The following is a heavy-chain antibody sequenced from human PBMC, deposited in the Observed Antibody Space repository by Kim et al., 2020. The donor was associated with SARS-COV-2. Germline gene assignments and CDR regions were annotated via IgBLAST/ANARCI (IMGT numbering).Heavy chain of an antibody. V-gene: IGHV4-39*01. J-gene: IGHJ4*02. D-gene: IGHD6-13*01. CDR2: VYYSGTS. CDR1: GGSISSSSYF. Sequence: SETLSLTCTVSGGSISSSSYFWGWIRQPPGKGLEWIGTVYYSGTSYYNPSLKTRVTISVDTSKNQLSLRLNSVTAADTAVYYCARLPDSSSYFDYWGRGNLLTVSS. CDR3: ARLPDSSSYFDY.